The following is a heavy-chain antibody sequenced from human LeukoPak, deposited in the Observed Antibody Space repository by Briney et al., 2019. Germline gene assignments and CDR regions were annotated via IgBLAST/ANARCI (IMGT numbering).Heavy chain of an antibody. D-gene: IGHD3-22*01. CDR3: AREVPYDTSVYYQPFDY. V-gene: IGHV1-18*04. Sequence: ASVKVSCKASVYTFTGYYMHWVRQAPGQGVEWMGWISAYNGNTNYAQKLQGRVTMTTDTSTSTAYMELRSLRSDDTAVYYCAREVPYDTSVYYQPFDYWGQGTLVTVSS. J-gene: IGHJ4*02. CDR2: ISAYNGNT. CDR1: VYTFTGYY.